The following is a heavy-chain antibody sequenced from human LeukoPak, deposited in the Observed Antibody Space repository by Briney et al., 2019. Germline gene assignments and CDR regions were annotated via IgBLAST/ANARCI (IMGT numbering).Heavy chain of an antibody. J-gene: IGHJ5*02. CDR3: ARTIGLMVYAGMLDWFDP. CDR1: GGSISSGDYY. D-gene: IGHD2-8*01. Sequence: SQTLSLTCTVSGGSISSGDYYWSWIRQPPGKGLEWIGYIYYSGSTYYNPSLKSRVTMSVDTSKNQFSLKLSSVTAADTAVYYCARTIGLMVYAGMLDWFDPWGQGTLVTVSS. CDR2: IYYSGST. V-gene: IGHV4-30-4*08.